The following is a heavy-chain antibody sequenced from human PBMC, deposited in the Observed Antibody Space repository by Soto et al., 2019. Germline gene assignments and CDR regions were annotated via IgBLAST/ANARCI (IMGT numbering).Heavy chain of an antibody. J-gene: IGHJ4*02. CDR2: IIPIFGTA. CDR1: GGTFSSYA. Sequence: ASVKVSCKASGGTFSSYAISWVRQAPGQGLEWMGGIIPIFGTANYAQKFQGRVTITADESTSTAYMELSSLRSEDTAVYYCAXGPYYYDSSGYYYEFDYWGQGTLVTVSS. CDR3: AXGPYYYDSSGYYYEFDY. V-gene: IGHV1-69*13. D-gene: IGHD3-22*01.